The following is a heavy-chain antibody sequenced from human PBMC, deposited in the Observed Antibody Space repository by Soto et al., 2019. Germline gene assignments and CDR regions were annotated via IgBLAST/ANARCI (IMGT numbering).Heavy chain of an antibody. CDR2: IIPIFGTA. D-gene: IGHD3-22*01. Sequence: QVQLVQSGAEVKKPGSSVKVSCKASGGTFSSYAISWVRQAPGQGLEWMGGIIPIFGTANYAQKFQGRVTIPADESTSKAYMELSSLKSEDTADYCGARARYFDGSGGVGVWGQGTTVTVSS. J-gene: IGHJ6*02. CDR1: GGTFSSYA. V-gene: IGHV1-69*12. CDR3: ARARYFDGSGGVGV.